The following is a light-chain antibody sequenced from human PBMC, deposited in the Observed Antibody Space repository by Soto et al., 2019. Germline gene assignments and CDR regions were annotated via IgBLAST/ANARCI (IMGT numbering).Light chain of an antibody. CDR2: DVS. CDR1: ISDIGNYDY. Sequence: QSSLTQPRSLSGSPGQSVTLSCTGTISDIGNYDYVSWYQQHPGMAPKLIIYDVSKRPSGVPDRFSGSKSGNTASLTISGLQAEDEADYYCCSYAGSYIKYVFGTGTKVTVL. V-gene: IGLV2-11*01. J-gene: IGLJ1*01. CDR3: CSYAGSYIKYV.